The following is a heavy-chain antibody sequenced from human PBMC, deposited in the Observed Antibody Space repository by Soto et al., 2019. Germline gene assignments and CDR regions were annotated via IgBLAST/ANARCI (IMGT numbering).Heavy chain of an antibody. Sequence: ASVKVSCKASGYTFTGYYMHWVRQAPGQGLEWMGWINPNSGGTNYAQKFQGWVTMTRDTSISTAYMELSRLRSDDTTVYPCAVYDSTGPGAFDIWGQGTMVTVS. CDR2: INPNSGGT. CDR1: GYTFTGYY. D-gene: IGHD3-22*01. CDR3: AVYDSTGPGAFDI. V-gene: IGHV1-2*04. J-gene: IGHJ3*02.